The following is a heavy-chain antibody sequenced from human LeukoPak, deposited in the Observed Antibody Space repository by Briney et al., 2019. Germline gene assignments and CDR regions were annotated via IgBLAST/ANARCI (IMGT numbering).Heavy chain of an antibody. CDR2: INSDGSWT. J-gene: IGHJ4*02. CDR3: VSFYETY. D-gene: IGHD2/OR15-2a*01. Sequence: RGSLRLSCAASDNYWMHWVRQVPGKGLVWVSHINSDGSWTSYADSVKGRFTISKDNAKNTVYLQMNSLRAEDTAVYYCVSFYETYWGRGTLVTVSS. V-gene: IGHV3-74*01. CDR1: DNYW.